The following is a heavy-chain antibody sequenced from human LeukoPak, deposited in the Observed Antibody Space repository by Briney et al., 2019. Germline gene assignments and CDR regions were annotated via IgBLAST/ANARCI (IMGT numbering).Heavy chain of an antibody. CDR3: ARGLTTVVGATDTNWFDP. J-gene: IGHJ5*02. V-gene: IGHV1-2*02. D-gene: IGHD4-23*01. Sequence: ASVKVSCKASGYTFTGYYIHWVRQAPGQGLEWMGWINPYSGGTNYTQKFQGRVTMTRDTSISTAYMELSRLRSDDTAVYYCARGLTTVVGATDTNWFDPWGQGTLVTVSS. CDR2: INPYSGGT. CDR1: GYTFTGYY.